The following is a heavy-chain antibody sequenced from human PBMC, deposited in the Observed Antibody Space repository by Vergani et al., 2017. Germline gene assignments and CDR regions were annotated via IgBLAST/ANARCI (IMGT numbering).Heavy chain of an antibody. Sequence: QVQLQESGPGLLKPSQTLSLTCTVSGGSISSGSYYWSWIRQPAGKGLEWIGLIYTSGSTNYNPTLKSRVTMSVDTSKNQFSLKLSSVTAADAAVYYCAGEYLTYYYGSGSDDWGQGTLVTVSS. CDR3: AGEYLTYYYGSGSDD. CDR1: GGSISSGSYY. J-gene: IGHJ4*02. D-gene: IGHD3-10*01. V-gene: IGHV4-61*02. CDR2: IYTSGST.